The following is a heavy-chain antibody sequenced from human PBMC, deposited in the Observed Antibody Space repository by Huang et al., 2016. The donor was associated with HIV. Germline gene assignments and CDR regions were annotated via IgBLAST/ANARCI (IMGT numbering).Heavy chain of an antibody. J-gene: IGHJ6*03. V-gene: IGHV4-34*02. CDR3: ARLPTPSYYDTWSLSPVEEDFFYFNMDL. Sequence: QVRLEQWGEGVVKPSETLSLTCAVYGASFTSYFWSWIRQSPVKGLQWIGEINPVGPSNETPVFQSRVIMSVDTPKNQFSLSLRDMTAADAAIYYCARLPTPSYYDTWSLSPVEEDFFYFNMDLWGQGTPVIVSS. D-gene: IGHD3-3*01. CDR2: INPVGPS. CDR1: GASFTSYF.